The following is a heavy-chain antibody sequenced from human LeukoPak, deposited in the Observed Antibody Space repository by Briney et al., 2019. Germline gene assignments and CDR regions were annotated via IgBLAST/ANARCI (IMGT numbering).Heavy chain of an antibody. D-gene: IGHD1-1*01. Sequence: GGSLRLSCAASGFTFSDYYMSWIRQAPGKGLEWVSYISSSGSTIYYADSVKGRFTISRDNAKNLLYLQMDSLRVEDTAIYYCARDPRTVRIWGQGTLVTVSS. CDR1: GFTFSDYY. CDR3: ARDPRTVRI. J-gene: IGHJ4*02. CDR2: ISSSGSTI. V-gene: IGHV3-11*04.